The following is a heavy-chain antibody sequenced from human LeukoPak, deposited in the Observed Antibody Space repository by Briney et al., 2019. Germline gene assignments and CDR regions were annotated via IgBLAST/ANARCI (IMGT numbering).Heavy chain of an antibody. CDR2: INPNSGGT. CDR1: GYTFTGYY. CDR3: AREFGIVATTRRFDY. Sequence: ASVKVSCKASGYTFTGYYMHWVRQAPGQGLEWMGWINPNSGGTNYAQKFQGGVTMTRDTSISTAYMELSRLRSDDTAVYYCAREFGIVATTRRFDYWGQGTLVTVSS. J-gene: IGHJ4*02. V-gene: IGHV1-2*02. D-gene: IGHD5-12*01.